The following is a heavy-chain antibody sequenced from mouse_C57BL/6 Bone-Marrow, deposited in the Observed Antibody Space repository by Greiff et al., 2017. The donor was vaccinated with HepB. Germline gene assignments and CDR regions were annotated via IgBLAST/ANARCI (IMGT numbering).Heavy chain of an antibody. CDR2: IYPGNSDT. V-gene: IGHV1-5*01. Sequence: EVQRVESGTVLARPGASVKMSCKTSGYTFTSYWMHWVKQRPGQGLEWIGAIYPGNSDTSYNQKFKGKAKLTAVTSASTAYMELSSLTNEDSAVYYCTRRKRKIYYGNPGRFAYWGQGTLVTVSA. D-gene: IGHD2-1*01. CDR3: TRRKRKIYYGNPGRFAY. CDR1: GYTFTSYW. J-gene: IGHJ3*01.